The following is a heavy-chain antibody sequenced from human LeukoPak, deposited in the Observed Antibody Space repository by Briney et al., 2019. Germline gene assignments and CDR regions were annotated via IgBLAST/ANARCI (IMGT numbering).Heavy chain of an antibody. CDR3: ARDHPTTVVAFGWFDP. V-gene: IGHV1-69*13. J-gene: IGHJ5*02. Sequence: GASVTVSCKASGGTFSSYAISWVRQAPGQGLEWMGVIIPIFGTANYAQKFQGRVTITADESTSTAYLELSSLRSEDTAVYYCARDHPTTVVAFGWFDPWGQGTLVTVSS. CDR2: IIPIFGTA. D-gene: IGHD4-23*01. CDR1: GGTFSSYA.